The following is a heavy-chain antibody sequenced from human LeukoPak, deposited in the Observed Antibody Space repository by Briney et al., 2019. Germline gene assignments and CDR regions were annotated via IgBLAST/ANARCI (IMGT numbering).Heavy chain of an antibody. CDR2: IHPTDGST. D-gene: IGHD3-10*01. CDR1: GYTFSTYY. V-gene: IGHV1-46*01. Sequence: SVKVSCKTSGYTFSTYYMHWVRQAPGQGLEWLGIIHPTDGSTSYTQKIQGRVTMTRDTATGTVYLELSSLRSEDTAVYWCARANGGGLDYWGQGTLITVSS. CDR3: ARANGGGLDY. J-gene: IGHJ4*02.